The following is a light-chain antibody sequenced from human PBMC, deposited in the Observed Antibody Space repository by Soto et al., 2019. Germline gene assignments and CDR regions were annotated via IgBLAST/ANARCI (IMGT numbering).Light chain of an antibody. V-gene: IGKV1-33*01. J-gene: IGKJ1*01. Sequence: DIQMTQSPSSLSASVGDRVTITCQASQDISNYLNWYQQKPGKAPKLLIYDASNLETGVPSRFSGSGSGTDFTLTISSLQAEDVAVYYCQQYYSTPQAFGQGTKVDIK. CDR1: QDISNY. CDR3: QQYYSTPQA. CDR2: DAS.